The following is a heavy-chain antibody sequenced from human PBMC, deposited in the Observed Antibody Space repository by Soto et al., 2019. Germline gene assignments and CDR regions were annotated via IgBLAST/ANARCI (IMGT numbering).Heavy chain of an antibody. V-gene: IGHV5-51*01. CDR3: ARGYPSYFYYYMDV. Sequence: PGESLKISCKGSGYIFTTYWVGWVRQMPGKGLEWMGIIYPGDSETRYSPSFQGQVTISADKSISTAYLQWSSLKASDTAMYYCARGYPSYFYYYMDVWGKGTTVTVSS. D-gene: IGHD5-18*01. CDR2: IYPGDSET. J-gene: IGHJ6*03. CDR1: GYIFTTYW.